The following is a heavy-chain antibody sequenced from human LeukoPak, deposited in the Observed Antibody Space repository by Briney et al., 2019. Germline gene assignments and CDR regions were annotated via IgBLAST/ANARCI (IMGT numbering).Heavy chain of an antibody. V-gene: IGHV1-69*05. D-gene: IGHD5-18*01. CDR2: IIPIFGTA. J-gene: IGHJ3*02. Sequence: SVKVPCKASGGTFSSYAISWVRQAPGQGLEWMGRIIPIFGTANYAQKFQGRVTITTDESTSTAYMELSSLRSEDTAVYYCARVLDSYGYYAFDIWGQGTMVTVSS. CDR1: GGTFSSYA. CDR3: ARVLDSYGYYAFDI.